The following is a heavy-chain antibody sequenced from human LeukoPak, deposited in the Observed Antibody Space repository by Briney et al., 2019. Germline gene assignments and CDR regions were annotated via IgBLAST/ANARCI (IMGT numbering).Heavy chain of an antibody. CDR1: GGSISSYY. D-gene: IGHD2-2*02. J-gene: IGHJ4*02. V-gene: IGHV4-59*12. CDR2: IYYSGST. CDR3: ASRTVYGSSTSGYSFDS. Sequence: PSETLSLTCTVSGGSISSYYWSWVRQPPGKGLEWIGYIYYSGSTNYNPSLKSRVTISVDTSKNQFSLKLSSVTAADTAVYYCASRTVYGSSTSGYSFDSGGQASLVTVP.